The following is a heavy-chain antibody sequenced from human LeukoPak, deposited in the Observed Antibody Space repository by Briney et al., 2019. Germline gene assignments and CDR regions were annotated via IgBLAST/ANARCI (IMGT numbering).Heavy chain of an antibody. D-gene: IGHD3-22*01. CDR1: GYTFTSYG. CDR3: ARSPGYDSSGYPVP. J-gene: IGHJ5*02. V-gene: IGHV1-69*13. Sequence: ASVKVSCKASGYTFTSYGISWVRQAPGQGLEWMGGIVPIFGTANYAQKFQGRVTITADESTSTAYMELSSLRSEDTAVYYCARSPGYDSSGYPVPWGQGTLVTVSS. CDR2: IVPIFGTA.